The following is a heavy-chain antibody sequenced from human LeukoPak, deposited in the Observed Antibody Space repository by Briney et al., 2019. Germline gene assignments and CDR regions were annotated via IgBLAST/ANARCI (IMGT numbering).Heavy chain of an antibody. V-gene: IGHV4-59*08. Sequence: SETLSLTCTVSGGSISSYYWSWIRQPPGKGLEWIGYIYYSGSPNYNPSLKSRVTISVDTSKNQFSLKLSSVTAADTAVYYCARHGSGWSKQLNWFDPWGQGTLVTVSS. J-gene: IGHJ5*02. CDR2: IYYSGSP. CDR3: ARHGSGWSKQLNWFDP. CDR1: GGSISSYY. D-gene: IGHD6-19*01.